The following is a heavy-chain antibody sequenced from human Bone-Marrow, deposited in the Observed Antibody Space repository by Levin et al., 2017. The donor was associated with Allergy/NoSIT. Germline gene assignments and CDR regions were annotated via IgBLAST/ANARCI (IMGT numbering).Heavy chain of an antibody. CDR2: IYTSGST. CDR1: GGSISSGSYY. J-gene: IGHJ5*02. CDR3: VRAIWFEDPHNWFDP. Sequence: SSETLSLTCTVSGGSISSGSYYWSWIRQPAGKGLEWIGRIYTSGSTNYNPSLKSRVTISVDTSKNQFSLKLSSVTAADTAVYYCVRAIWFEDPHNWFDPWGQGTLVTVSS. V-gene: IGHV4-61*02. D-gene: IGHD3-10*01.